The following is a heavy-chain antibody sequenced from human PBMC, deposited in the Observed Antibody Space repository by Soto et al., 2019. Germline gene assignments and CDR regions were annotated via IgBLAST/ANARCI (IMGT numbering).Heavy chain of an antibody. CDR3: ATGAKPNPFARVDYYIDI. Sequence: GASVKVSCNVSGYTLTELSMHLVRQAPGKGLEWMGGFDPEDGETIYAQKFQGRVTMTEDTSTDTAYMELNSLRSEDTAVYYCATGAKPNPFARVDYYIDIWGQGTTVTVSS. CDR2: FDPEDGET. CDR1: GYTLTELS. J-gene: IGHJ6*03. V-gene: IGHV1-24*01.